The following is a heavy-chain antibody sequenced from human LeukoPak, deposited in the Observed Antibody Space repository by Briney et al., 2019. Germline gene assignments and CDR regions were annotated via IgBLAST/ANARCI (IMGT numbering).Heavy chain of an antibody. CDR2: INHSGST. V-gene: IGHV4-34*01. CDR1: GGSFSGYY. CDR3: AREVGGSYYSHFDY. J-gene: IGHJ4*02. Sequence: SETLSLTCAVYGGSFSGYYWSWIRQPPGKGLEWIGEINHSGSTNYNPSLKSRVTMSVDTSKNQFSLKPSSVTAADTAVYYCAREVGGSYYSHFDYWGQGTLVTVSS. D-gene: IGHD1-26*01.